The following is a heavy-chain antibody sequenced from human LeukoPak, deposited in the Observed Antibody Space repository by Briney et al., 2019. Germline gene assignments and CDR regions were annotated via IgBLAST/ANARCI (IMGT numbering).Heavy chain of an antibody. V-gene: IGHV1-58*02. J-gene: IGHJ6*03. Sequence: ASVKVSCKASGFTFTSSAMQWVRQARGQRLELIGWIVVGSGNTSYAQKFQERVTITRDMSTSTAYMELSSLRSEDTAVYYCAAGQVYCSSTSCYKGYYYYYMDVWGKGTTVTVSS. CDR1: GFTFTSSA. D-gene: IGHD2-2*02. CDR2: IVVGSGNT. CDR3: AAGQVYCSSTSCYKGYYYYYMDV.